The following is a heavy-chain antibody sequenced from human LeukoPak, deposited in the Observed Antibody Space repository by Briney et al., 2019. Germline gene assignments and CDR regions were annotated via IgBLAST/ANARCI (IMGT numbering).Heavy chain of an antibody. D-gene: IGHD1-26*01. V-gene: IGHV3-23*01. CDR2: ISGSGTGA. J-gene: IGHJ4*02. CDR3: AKVEGYSGGYIPRRQIDY. Sequence: PGGSLRLSCAASGFSLRNYAVTWVRQAPGKGLEWVSGISGSGTGAWYGGSVKGRFSISRDDSKNTVYLKMNSLTVDDTAVYYCAKVEGYSGGYIPRRQIDYWGQGTLVTVSS. CDR1: GFSLRNYA.